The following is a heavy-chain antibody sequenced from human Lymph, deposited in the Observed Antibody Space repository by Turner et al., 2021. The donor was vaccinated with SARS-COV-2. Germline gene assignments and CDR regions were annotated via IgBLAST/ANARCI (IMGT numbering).Heavy chain of an antibody. CDR3: ARDFREGAFDI. Sequence: VQLLESGGGLVQLGGSLSLSCAASGIIVSRNYMSWVRQVPGKGLEWVSVIYSGGSTFYADSVKGRFTISRDNSKNTLYLQMNSLRAEDTAVYYCARDFREGAFDIWGQGTMVTISS. V-gene: IGHV3-66*01. D-gene: IGHD3-10*01. CDR1: GIIVSRNY. CDR2: IYSGGST. J-gene: IGHJ3*02.